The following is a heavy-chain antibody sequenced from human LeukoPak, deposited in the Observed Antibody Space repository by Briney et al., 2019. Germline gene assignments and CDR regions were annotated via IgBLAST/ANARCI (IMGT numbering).Heavy chain of an antibody. CDR3: ARPGVYCSSTSCPFDY. J-gene: IGHJ4*02. V-gene: IGHV4-39*01. Sequence: PETLSLTCTVSGGSISSSSYYWGWIRQPPGKGLEWIGRIYYSGSTYYNPSLKSRVTIYVDTSKNQFSLKLSSVTGADTAVYYCARPGVYCSSTSCPFDYWGQGTLVTHSS. CDR2: IYYSGST. CDR1: GGSISSSSYY. D-gene: IGHD2-2*01.